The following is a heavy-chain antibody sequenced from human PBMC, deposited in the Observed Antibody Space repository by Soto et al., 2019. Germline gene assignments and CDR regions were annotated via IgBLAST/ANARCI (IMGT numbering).Heavy chain of an antibody. CDR3: ARDRVLLGYCSGGSCYPFDY. D-gene: IGHD2-15*01. J-gene: IGHJ4*02. CDR1: GYTFTSYG. Sequence: ASVKVSCKASGYTFTSYGISWVRQAPGQGLEWMGWISAYNGNTNYAQKLQGRVTMTTDTSTSTAYMELRSLRSDDTAVYYCARDRVLLGYCSGGSCYPFDYWGQGTLVTVSS. V-gene: IGHV1-18*01. CDR2: ISAYNGNT.